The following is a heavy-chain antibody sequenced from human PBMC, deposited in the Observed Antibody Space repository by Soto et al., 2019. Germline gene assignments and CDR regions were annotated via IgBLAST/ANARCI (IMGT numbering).Heavy chain of an antibody. CDR2: IYAGGSDT. J-gene: IGHJ4*02. D-gene: IGHD2-15*01. CDR1: GYSFTSYW. CDR3: ARICRGGSCYQGGFDY. V-gene: IGHV5-51*01. Sequence: GGSLKISCAGSGYSFTSYWIGWVRQVPGKGLEWVGIIYAGGSDTRYSASVQGQVTISSDKSISTASLQWSSLKASDTAMYYCARICRGGSCYQGGFDYWGQGTLVTVSS.